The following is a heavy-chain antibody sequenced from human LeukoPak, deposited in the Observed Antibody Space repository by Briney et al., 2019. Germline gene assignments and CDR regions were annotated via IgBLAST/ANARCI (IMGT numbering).Heavy chain of an antibody. CDR2: IYYSGST. CDR1: GGSISSSSYY. D-gene: IGHD4-11*01. Sequence: SETLSLTCTVSGGSISSSSYYWGWIRQPPGKGLEWIGSIYYSGSTYYNPSLKSRVTISVDTSKNQFSLKLSSVTAADTAVYYCARGLVTVTTHWFDPWGQGTLVTVSS. J-gene: IGHJ5*02. CDR3: ARGLVTVTTHWFDP. V-gene: IGHV4-39*07.